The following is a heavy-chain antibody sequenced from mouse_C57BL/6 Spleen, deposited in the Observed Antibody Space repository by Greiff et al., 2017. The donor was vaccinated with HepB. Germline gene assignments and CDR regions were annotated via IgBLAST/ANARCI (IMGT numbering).Heavy chain of an antibody. J-gene: IGHJ4*01. D-gene: IGHD4-1*01. V-gene: IGHV1-80*01. Sequence: VKLVESGAELVKPGASVKISCKASGYAFSSYWMNWVKQRPGKGLEWIGQIYPGDGDTNYNGKFKGEATLTADKSSSTAYLQLSSLTSEDSAVYFCARLLGRGAMDYWGQGTSVTVSS. CDR2: IYPGDGDT. CDR1: GYAFSSYW. CDR3: ARLLGRGAMDY.